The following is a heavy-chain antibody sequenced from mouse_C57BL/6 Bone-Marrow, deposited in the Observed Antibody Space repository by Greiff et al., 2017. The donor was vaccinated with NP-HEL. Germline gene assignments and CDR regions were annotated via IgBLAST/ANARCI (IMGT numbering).Heavy chain of an antibody. CDR1: GFTFSDYY. J-gene: IGHJ4*01. CDR3: ARHVILRPLYYYAMDY. Sequence: EVQGVESGGGLVQPGGSLKLSCAASGFTFSDYYMYWVRQTPEKRLEWVAYISNGGGSTYYPDTVKGRFTISRDNAKNTLYLQMSRLKSEDTAMYYCARHVILRPLYYYAMDYWGQGTSVTVSS. D-gene: IGHD1-2*01. CDR2: ISNGGGST. V-gene: IGHV5-12*01.